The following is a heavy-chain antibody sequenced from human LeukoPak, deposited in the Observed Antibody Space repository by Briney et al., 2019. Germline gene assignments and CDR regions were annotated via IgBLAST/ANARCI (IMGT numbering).Heavy chain of an antibody. CDR1: GFTFSRHG. Sequence: GRSLRLSCAPSGFTFSRHGMHWVRQAPGKGLEWVAIISNDGSRKYYAHSVEGRFTISRDNSKNTLFLQMNSLRAEDTAVYYCAKGRGSNSWSYFDYWGQGTLVTVSS. V-gene: IGHV3-30*18. CDR2: ISNDGSRK. CDR3: AKGRGSNSWSYFDY. D-gene: IGHD2-2*01. J-gene: IGHJ4*02.